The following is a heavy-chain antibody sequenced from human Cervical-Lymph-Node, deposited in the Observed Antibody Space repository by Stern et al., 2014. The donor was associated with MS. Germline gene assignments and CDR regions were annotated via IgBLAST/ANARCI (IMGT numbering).Heavy chain of an antibody. Sequence: QVTLRESGPALVKPTQTLTLTCTFSGFSLSTSGMCVSWIRQPPGKALEWLALIDWDDDKYYSTSLKTRLTISKDTSKNQVVLTMTNMDPVDTATYYCARIQLYSSGWRKEALFDYWGQGTLVTVSS. CDR2: IDWDDDK. V-gene: IGHV2-70*01. CDR1: GFSLSTSGMC. D-gene: IGHD6-19*01. CDR3: ARIQLYSSGWRKEALFDY. J-gene: IGHJ4*02.